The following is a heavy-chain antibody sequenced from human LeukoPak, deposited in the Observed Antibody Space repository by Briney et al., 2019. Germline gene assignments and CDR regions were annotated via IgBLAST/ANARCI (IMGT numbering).Heavy chain of an antibody. D-gene: IGHD3-16*02. CDR2: ISYDGSNK. Sequence: GGSLRLSCAASGFTFSSYGMHWVRQAPGKGLEWVAVISYDGSNKYYADSVKGRFTISRDNSKNTLYLQMNSLRAEDTAVYYCAKDGGGLGELSLDIDYWGQGTLVTVSS. V-gene: IGHV3-30*18. J-gene: IGHJ4*02. CDR3: AKDGGGLGELSLDIDY. CDR1: GFTFSSYG.